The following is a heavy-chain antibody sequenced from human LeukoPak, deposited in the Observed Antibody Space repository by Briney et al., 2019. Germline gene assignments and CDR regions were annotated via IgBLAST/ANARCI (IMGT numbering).Heavy chain of an antibody. D-gene: IGHD1-26*01. Sequence: LSLTCTVSGGSISSYYWSWIRQPPGKGLEWVAVIAYDGSNKYYADSVKGRVIISRDNSKNTLYLQMNSLRAEDTAVYYCARDEKVGSYYKSAFDIWGQGTMVTVSS. CDR2: IAYDGSNK. J-gene: IGHJ3*02. CDR3: ARDEKVGSYYKSAFDI. CDR1: GGSISSYY. V-gene: IGHV3-30*03.